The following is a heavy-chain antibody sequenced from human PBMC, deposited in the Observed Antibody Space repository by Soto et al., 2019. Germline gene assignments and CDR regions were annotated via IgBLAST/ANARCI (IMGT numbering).Heavy chain of an antibody. D-gene: IGHD3-22*01. CDR2: INTGNGNT. CDR3: ARVAITMIVVNAFDI. Sequence: ASVKVSCKASGYTFTSYGISWVRQAPGQRLEWMGWINTGNGNTKYSQKLQGRVTITTDTSASTAYMELSSLRSEDTAVYYCARVAITMIVVNAFDIWGQGTMVTVSS. CDR1: GYTFTSYG. J-gene: IGHJ3*02. V-gene: IGHV1-18*01.